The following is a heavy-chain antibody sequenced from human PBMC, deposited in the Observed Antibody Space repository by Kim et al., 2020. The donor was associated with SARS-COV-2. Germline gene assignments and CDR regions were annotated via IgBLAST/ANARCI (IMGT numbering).Heavy chain of an antibody. V-gene: IGHV4-39*01. CDR1: GVSLNRETDY. CDR2: FSYTGTT. J-gene: IGHJ3*02. D-gene: IGHD1-20*01. CDR3: ARHLYNTGGLDI. Sequence: SETLSLTCSVSGVSLNRETDYWGWIRQTPGKELEWIGSFSYTGTTYYNPSLKSRVTISVDTSKTQFSLKLSSVTAADTAIYFCARHLYNTGGLDIWGQGTLVTVS.